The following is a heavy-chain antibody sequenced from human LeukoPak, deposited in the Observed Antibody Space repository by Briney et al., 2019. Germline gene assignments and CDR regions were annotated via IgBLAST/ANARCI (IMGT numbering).Heavy chain of an antibody. CDR2: ISSSGSTI. CDR1: GFTFSSYE. V-gene: IGHV3-48*03. D-gene: IGHD6-13*01. J-gene: IGHJ4*02. Sequence: GGSLRLSCAASGFTFSSYEMNWVRQAPGKGLEWVSYISSSGSTIYYADSVKGRFTISRDNAKNSLYLQMNSLRAEDTAVYYCASAKVAAAGDYWGQGTLVTVSS. CDR3: ASAKVAAAGDY.